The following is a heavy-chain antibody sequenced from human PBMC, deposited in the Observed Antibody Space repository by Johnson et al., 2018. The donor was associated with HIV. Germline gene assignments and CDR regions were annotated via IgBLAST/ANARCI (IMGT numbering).Heavy chain of an antibody. V-gene: IGHV3-30*03. CDR2: ISYDGSNK. CDR1: GFTFSSYG. D-gene: IGHD6-19*01. Sequence: QVQLVESAGGLVQPGGSLRLSCAASGFTFSSYGMHWVRQAPGKGLEWVAVISYDGSNKYYADSVKGRFTISRDNSKNTLYLQTNRLRAEDTAVYYCARDREYGLAWGWALDIWGQGTMVTVSS. J-gene: IGHJ3*02. CDR3: ARDREYGLAWGWALDI.